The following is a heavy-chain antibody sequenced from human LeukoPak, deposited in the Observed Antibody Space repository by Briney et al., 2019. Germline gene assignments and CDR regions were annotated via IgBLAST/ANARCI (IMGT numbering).Heavy chain of an antibody. CDR2: IIPILGIA. D-gene: IGHD3-9*01. J-gene: IGHJ4*02. CDR1: GGTFSSYA. CDR3: ARDGGSTYYDILTGYPPFDY. V-gene: IGHV1-69*04. Sequence: GPSVKVSCKASGGTFSSYAISWVRQAPGQGLEWMGRIIPILGIANYAQKFQGRVTITADKSTSTAYMELSSLRSEDTAVYYCARDGGSTYYDILTGYPPFDYWGQGTLVTVSS.